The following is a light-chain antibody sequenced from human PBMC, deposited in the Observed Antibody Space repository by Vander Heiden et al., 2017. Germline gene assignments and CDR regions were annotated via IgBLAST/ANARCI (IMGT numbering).Light chain of an antibody. CDR3: QQSDSTPLT. V-gene: IGKV1-39*01. CDR2: AAS. CDR1: QSISSY. Sequence: DIQMTQSPSSLSASVGDRVTITCRASQSISSYLNWNQQKPGKAPKLLFYAASSLQRGVPSRSSGSGSGTDFTPTISRRQPEDFATYYCQQSDSTPLTFGQGTQMEIK. J-gene: IGKJ5*01.